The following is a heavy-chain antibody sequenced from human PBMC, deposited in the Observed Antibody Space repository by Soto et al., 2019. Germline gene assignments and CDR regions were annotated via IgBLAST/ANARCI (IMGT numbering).Heavy chain of an antibody. CDR2: INAGNGNT. CDR1: GYTFTSYA. D-gene: IGHD6-13*01. V-gene: IGHV1-3*01. Sequence: QVKLVQSGAEVKKPGASVKVSCKASGYTFTSYAMHWVRQAPGQRLEWMGWINAGNGNTKYSQKFQGRVTITRDTSASTAYMELSSMRSEDTAVYYCARVRRTIAAAGTAPFDYWGQGTLVTVSS. CDR3: ARVRRTIAAAGTAPFDY. J-gene: IGHJ4*02.